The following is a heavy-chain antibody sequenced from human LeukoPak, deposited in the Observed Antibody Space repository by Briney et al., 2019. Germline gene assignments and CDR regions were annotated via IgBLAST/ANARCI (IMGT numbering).Heavy chain of an antibody. Sequence: GGALRVSCAASGFTFNRYIMNCVRQSPGRGLEWISYISNIGSTIYYADSVKGRFNISRDTARNSLYMQMNSLRDEDAAVYYCARRLDDGDLYYSYYGMDVWGQGTTVTVSS. V-gene: IGHV3-48*02. CDR1: GFTFNRYI. D-gene: IGHD4-17*01. J-gene: IGHJ6*02. CDR3: ARRLDDGDLYYSYYGMDV. CDR2: ISNIGSTI.